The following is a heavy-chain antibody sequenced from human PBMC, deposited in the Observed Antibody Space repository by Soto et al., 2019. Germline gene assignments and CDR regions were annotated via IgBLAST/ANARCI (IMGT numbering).Heavy chain of an antibody. Sequence: QVQLQESGPRLVKPSETLSLTCTVSGGSIGDGVSIGDYYWSWIRQPPGKGLEWIGYIYYSGNTNYNPSLKSRVSISVDSSKNQFSLKLDSVTAADTAVYFCARTTGLYGDPFILDAFDIWGQGTMVTVSS. CDR3: ARTTGLYGDPFILDAFDI. CDR1: GGSIGDGVSIGDYY. D-gene: IGHD1-1*01. CDR2: IYYSGNT. J-gene: IGHJ3*02. V-gene: IGHV4-61*08.